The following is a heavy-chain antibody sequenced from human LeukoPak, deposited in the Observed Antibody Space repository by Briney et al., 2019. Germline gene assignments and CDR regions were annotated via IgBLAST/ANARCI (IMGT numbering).Heavy chain of an antibody. V-gene: IGHV3-48*02. Sequence: GGSLRLSCAASGFTFSAYSVNWVRQAPGKGPEWVSFITPSSSTIYYTDSVKGRFTTSRDNAKNSLYLQINSLRDEDTAVYYCARVRSGFYLDYWGQGTPVTVSS. CDR1: GFTFSAYS. CDR3: ARVRSGFYLDY. J-gene: IGHJ4*02. D-gene: IGHD3-22*01. CDR2: ITPSSSTI.